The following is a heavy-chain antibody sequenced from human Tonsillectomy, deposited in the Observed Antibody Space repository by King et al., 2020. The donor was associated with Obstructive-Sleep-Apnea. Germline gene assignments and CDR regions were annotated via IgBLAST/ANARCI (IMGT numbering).Heavy chain of an antibody. CDR2: ISYYGNNK. D-gene: IGHD6-6*01. CDR1: GVTFSAYA. J-gene: IGHJ3*01. V-gene: IGHV3-30*04. Sequence: VQLVESGGGGVQPGGALRLSCAASGVTFSAYALQWVPQAPGKGLEGGAVISYYGNNKYYAEPVKGRFTTPRDTSKNTLSLQMNSLRAEDTALYFCARDPAARRAFSGAFDLWGQGTVVTVSS. CDR3: ARDPAARRAFSGAFDL.